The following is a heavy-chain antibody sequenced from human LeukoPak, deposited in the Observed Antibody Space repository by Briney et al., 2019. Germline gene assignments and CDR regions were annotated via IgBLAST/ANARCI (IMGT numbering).Heavy chain of an antibody. CDR3: AREVYGGQPRAFDY. CDR1: GFTVSSNY. J-gene: IGHJ4*02. Sequence: GGPLRLSCAASGFTVSSNYMSWVRQAPGKGLEWVSVIYSGGSTYYADSVKGRFTISRDNSKNTLYLQMNSLRAEDTAVYYCAREVYGGQPRAFDYWGQGTLVTVSS. CDR2: IYSGGST. V-gene: IGHV3-66*01. D-gene: IGHD4-23*01.